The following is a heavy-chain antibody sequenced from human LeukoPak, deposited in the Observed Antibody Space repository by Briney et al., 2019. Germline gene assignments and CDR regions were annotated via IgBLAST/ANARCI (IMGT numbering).Heavy chain of an antibody. CDR1: GGSISSSSYY. V-gene: IGHV4-39*07. D-gene: IGHD3-3*01. CDR3: ARIEWSDAFDI. J-gene: IGHJ3*02. Sequence: PSETLSLTCTVSGGSISSSSYYWGWIRQPPGKGLEWIGSIYYSGSTYYNPSLKSRVTISVDTSKNQFSLKLSSVTAADTAVYYCARIEWSDAFDIWGQGTMVTVSS. CDR2: IYYSGST.